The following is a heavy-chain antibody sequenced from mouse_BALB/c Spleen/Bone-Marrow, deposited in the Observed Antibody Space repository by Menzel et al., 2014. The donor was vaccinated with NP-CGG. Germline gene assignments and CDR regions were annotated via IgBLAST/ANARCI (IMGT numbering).Heavy chain of an antibody. CDR2: IYPGNVNT. CDR3: ARQGSSGFYAMDY. J-gene: IGHJ4*01. Sequence: VQLQQSGPELVKPGASVRISCKASGYTFTSYYIHWVKQRPGQGLEWIGWIYPGNVNTKYNEKFKGKATLTADKSSSTAYMQLSSLTSEDSAVYFCARQGSSGFYAMDYRGQGTSVTVSS. D-gene: IGHD3-1*01. V-gene: IGHV1S56*01. CDR1: GYTFTSYY.